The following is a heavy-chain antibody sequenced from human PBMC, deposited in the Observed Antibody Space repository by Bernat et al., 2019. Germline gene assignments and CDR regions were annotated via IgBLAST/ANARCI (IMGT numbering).Heavy chain of an antibody. D-gene: IGHD3-10*01. V-gene: IGHV3-15*01. CDR3: SSYGSGKKFDY. Sequence: EVQLVESGGGLVKPGGSLRLSCAASGFTFSNAWMSWVRQAPGKGLEWVGRIKRRSDDGTTEYAAPVKGRFTISRDDSKNTLYLQMNSLKTEDTAVYYCSSYGSGKKFDYWGQGTLVTVSS. CDR1: GFTFSNAW. CDR2: IKRRSDDGTT. J-gene: IGHJ4*02.